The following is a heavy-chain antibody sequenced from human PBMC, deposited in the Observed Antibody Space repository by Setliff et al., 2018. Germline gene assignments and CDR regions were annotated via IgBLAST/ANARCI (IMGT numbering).Heavy chain of an antibody. Sequence: SETLSLTCTVSGGSISSGSFYWSWIRQPAGKGLEWIGHIYTSGSTNYNPSLKTRVTISVDTSKNQFSLKLSSVTAADTAVYYCARAAKYDSSSYYGLWLDPWGQGTLVTVSS. V-gene: IGHV4-61*09. D-gene: IGHD3-22*01. CDR3: ARAAKYDSSSYYGLWLDP. J-gene: IGHJ5*02. CDR2: IYTSGST. CDR1: GGSISSGSFY.